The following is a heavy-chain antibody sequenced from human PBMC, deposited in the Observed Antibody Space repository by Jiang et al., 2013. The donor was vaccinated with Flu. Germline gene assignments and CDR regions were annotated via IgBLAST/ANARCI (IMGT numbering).Heavy chain of an antibody. CDR3: ARGELVGDFWSGYRFYFDY. V-gene: IGHV4-4*02. Sequence: GSGLVKPAGTLSLTCALSGDSILSGSWWTWVRQPPGKGLEWIAEIHHSGTTNYNPSLRSRVTVSVDKSNNQFSLKVNSVTAADTAMYYCARGELVGDFWSGYRFYFDYVGPGNPGLRLL. CDR2: IHHSGTT. J-gene: IGHJ4*02. CDR1: GDSILSGSW. D-gene: IGHD3-3*01.